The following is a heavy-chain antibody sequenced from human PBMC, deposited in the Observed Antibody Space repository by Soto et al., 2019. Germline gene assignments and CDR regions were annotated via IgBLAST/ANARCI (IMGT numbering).Heavy chain of an antibody. CDR3: ARDRVYYYDSSGPAYFQH. Sequence: SVKVSCKASGGTFRSYAISWVRQAPGQGLEWMGGIIPIFGTANYAQKFQGRVTITADESTSTAYMELSSLRSEDTAVYHCARDRVYYYDSSGPAYFQHWGQGTLVTVSS. V-gene: IGHV1-69*13. CDR1: GGTFRSYA. CDR2: IIPIFGTA. J-gene: IGHJ1*01. D-gene: IGHD3-22*01.